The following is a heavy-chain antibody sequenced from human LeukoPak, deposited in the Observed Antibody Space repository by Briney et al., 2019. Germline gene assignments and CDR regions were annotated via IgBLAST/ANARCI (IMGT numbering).Heavy chain of an antibody. Sequence: PGGPLRLSCAASGFTFSSYEMNWVRQAPGKGLEWVSYISSSDSTIYYADSVKGRFTISRDNAKNSLYLQMNSLRAGDTAVYYCARTIEMATISYFDYWGQGTLVTVSS. CDR1: GFTFSSYE. CDR2: ISSSDSTI. D-gene: IGHD5-24*01. CDR3: ARTIEMATISYFDY. V-gene: IGHV3-48*03. J-gene: IGHJ4*02.